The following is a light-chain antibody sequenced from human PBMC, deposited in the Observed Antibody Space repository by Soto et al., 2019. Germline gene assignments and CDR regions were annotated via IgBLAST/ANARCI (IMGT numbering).Light chain of an antibody. J-gene: IGLJ2*01. Sequence: QSVLTQPASVSGSPGQSITISCTGTSSDVGSYNLVSWYQQHPGKAPKLMIYEGSERPSGVSNRFSGSQSGNTAYLTITGLQAEDEADYYCCSYAGSSTFDVVFGGGTKLTVL. CDR2: EGS. CDR1: SSDVGSYNL. CDR3: CSYAGSSTFDVV. V-gene: IGLV2-23*03.